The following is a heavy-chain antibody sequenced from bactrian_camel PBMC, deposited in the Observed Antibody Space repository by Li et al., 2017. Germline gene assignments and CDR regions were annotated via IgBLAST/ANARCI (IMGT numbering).Heavy chain of an antibody. CDR3: AARGPYCYTKLSVADFTY. CDR1: GYSVSEGY. CDR2: IYWDGSRP. J-gene: IGHJ6*01. V-gene: IGHV3-1*01. D-gene: IGHD2*01. Sequence: SGGGSVQSGGSLTLSCVASGYSVSEGYMNWLRQAPGQAMEWVSTIYWDGSRPSYADSVKGRFTISRNNFEDVLYLQMNSLKPEDTAMYYCAARGPYCYTKLSVADFTYWGQGTQVTVS.